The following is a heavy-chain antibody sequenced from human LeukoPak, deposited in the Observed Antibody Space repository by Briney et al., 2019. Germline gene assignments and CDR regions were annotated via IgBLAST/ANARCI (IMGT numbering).Heavy chain of an antibody. J-gene: IGHJ5*02. Sequence: GASVKVSCKASGYTFTSYDINWVRQATGEGLEWMGWMNPNSGNTGYAQKFQGRVTMTRNTSISTAYMELSSLRSEDTAVYYCARGRGYCSSTSCRPRWFDPWGQGTLVTVSS. CDR1: GYTFTSYD. D-gene: IGHD2-2*01. CDR2: MNPNSGNT. V-gene: IGHV1-8*01. CDR3: ARGRGYCSSTSCRPRWFDP.